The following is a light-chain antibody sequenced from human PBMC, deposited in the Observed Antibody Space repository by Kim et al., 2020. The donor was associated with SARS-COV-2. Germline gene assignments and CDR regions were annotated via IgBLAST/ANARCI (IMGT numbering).Light chain of an antibody. Sequence: SPGRRATLSCRASQTLSSSFLAWYQQIPGQAPRLLIYGASSSATAVPARFSGSGSGTDFTLTISRLEPEDFAVYFCQQYGSSPTTFGQGTRLEIK. CDR2: GAS. J-gene: IGKJ5*01. V-gene: IGKV3-20*01. CDR3: QQYGSSPTT. CDR1: QTLSSSF.